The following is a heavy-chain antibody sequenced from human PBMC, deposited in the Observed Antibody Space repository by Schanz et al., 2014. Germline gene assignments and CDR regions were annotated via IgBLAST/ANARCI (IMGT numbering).Heavy chain of an antibody. CDR3: GRDSGYGDYVDY. CDR2: INSDGSST. V-gene: IGHV3-74*01. Sequence: VQLVESGGGVVQPGRSLRLSCAASGFTFSSYWMHWVRQAPGKGLVWVSRINSDGSSTTYADSVKGRFTFSRDNAKNTLFLQMNSLRAEDTAVYYCGRDSGYGDYVDYWGQGTLVTVS. J-gene: IGHJ4*02. D-gene: IGHD4-17*01. CDR1: GFTFSSYW.